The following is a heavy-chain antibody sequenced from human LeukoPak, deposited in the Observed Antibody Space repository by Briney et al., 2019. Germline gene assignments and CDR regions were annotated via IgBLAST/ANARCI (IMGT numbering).Heavy chain of an antibody. CDR2: IYYSGST. D-gene: IGHD6-19*01. CDR1: GGSISSYY. J-gene: IGHJ4*02. Sequence: SETLSLTCTVSGGSISSYYWSWIRQPPGKGLEWIGYIYYSGSTNYNPSLKSRVTISVDTSKNQFSLKLSSVTAADTAVYYCARHEEWLVPHSSGAFDYWGQGTLVTVSS. CDR3: ARHEEWLVPHSSGAFDY. V-gene: IGHV4-59*08.